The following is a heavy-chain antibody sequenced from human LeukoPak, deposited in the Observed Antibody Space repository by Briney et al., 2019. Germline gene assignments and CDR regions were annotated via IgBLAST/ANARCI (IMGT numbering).Heavy chain of an antibody. V-gene: IGHV1-18*01. D-gene: IGHD2-15*01. CDR3: ARDQCSGGSCYLFAIADY. Sequence: GASLKVSCKASGYTFTSYGISWVRQAPGQGLEWMGWISAYNGNTNYAQKLQGRVTMTTDTSTSTAYMELRSLRSDDTAVYYRARDQCSGGSCYLFAIADYWGQGTLVTVSS. J-gene: IGHJ4*02. CDR2: ISAYNGNT. CDR1: GYTFTSYG.